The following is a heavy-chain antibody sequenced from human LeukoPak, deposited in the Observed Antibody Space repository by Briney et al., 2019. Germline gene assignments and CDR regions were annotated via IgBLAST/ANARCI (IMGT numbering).Heavy chain of an antibody. D-gene: IGHD6-19*01. Sequence: QTGGSLRLSCAASGFTFSSYGMHWVRQAPGKGLEWVAVISYDGSNKYYADSVKGRFTISRDNSKNTLYLQMNSLRAEDTAVYYCAKDLGSSGRRYYFDYWGQGTLVTLYS. J-gene: IGHJ4*02. CDR1: GFTFSSYG. V-gene: IGHV3-30*18. CDR2: ISYDGSNK. CDR3: AKDLGSSGRRYYFDY.